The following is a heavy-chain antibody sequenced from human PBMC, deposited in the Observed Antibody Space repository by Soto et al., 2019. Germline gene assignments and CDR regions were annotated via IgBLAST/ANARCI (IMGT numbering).Heavy chain of an antibody. CDR3: ARSFGVEAAGPLDY. CDR1: GGSISSGGYY. J-gene: IGHJ4*02. Sequence: SETLSLTCTVSGGSISSGGYYWSWIHQHPGKGLEWIGYIYYSGSTYYNPSLKSRVTISVDTSKSQFSLKLSSVTAADTAVYYCARSFGVEAAGPLDYWGQGTLVTVSS. CDR2: IYYSGST. D-gene: IGHD6-13*01. V-gene: IGHV4-31*03.